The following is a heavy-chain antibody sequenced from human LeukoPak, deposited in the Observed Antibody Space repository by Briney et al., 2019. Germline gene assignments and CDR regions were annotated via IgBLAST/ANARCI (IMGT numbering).Heavy chain of an antibody. V-gene: IGHV3-30*03. Sequence: GGSLRLSCAAPGFTFSSYGMHWVRQAPGKGLEWVAVISYDGSNKYYADSVKGRFTISRDNSKNTLYLQMNSLRAEDTAVYYCAAQWLVLDYWGQGTLVTVSS. J-gene: IGHJ4*02. CDR3: AAQWLVLDY. CDR1: GFTFSSYG. D-gene: IGHD6-19*01. CDR2: ISYDGSNK.